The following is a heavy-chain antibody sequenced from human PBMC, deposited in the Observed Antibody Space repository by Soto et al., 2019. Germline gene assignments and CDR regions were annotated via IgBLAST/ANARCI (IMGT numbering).Heavy chain of an antibody. CDR3: ARAGVVQDFWSGYYSWYFDY. V-gene: IGHV4-31*11. CDR1: GGSINSGAYY. D-gene: IGHD3-3*01. CDR2: FYYGGST. J-gene: IGHJ4*02. Sequence: SETLSLTCAVSGGSINSGAYYWSWIRQHPGKGLEWIGYFYYGGSTYYNPSLRSRITISGDTSKNDFSLSLSSVTAADTAVYYCARAGVVQDFWSGYYSWYFDYWGQGTLVTVSS.